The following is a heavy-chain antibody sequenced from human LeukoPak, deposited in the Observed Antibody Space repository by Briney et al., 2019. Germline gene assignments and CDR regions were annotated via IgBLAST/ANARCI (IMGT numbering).Heavy chain of an antibody. CDR3: ARGLPNYYGMDV. J-gene: IGHJ6*02. CDR2: ISGSSSYI. Sequence: GGSLSLSCAASGFTFSSYSMNWVRQAPGKGLEWVSSISGSSSYIYYADSVKGRFTISRDNAKNTVYLQMNSLRTEDTAVYYCARGLPNYYGMDVWGQGTTVTVSS. CDR1: GFTFSSYS. V-gene: IGHV3-21*01.